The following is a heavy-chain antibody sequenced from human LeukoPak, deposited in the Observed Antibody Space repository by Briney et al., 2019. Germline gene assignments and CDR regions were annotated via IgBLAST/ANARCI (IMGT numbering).Heavy chain of an antibody. D-gene: IGHD1-26*01. Sequence: GGSLRLSCAASGFTFSSYGMHWVRQAPGKGLEWVAVIPFDGSNKYSADSVKGRFTISRDNSKNTLYLQMNSLRTEDTAVYYCAKDEGGGNFDYWGQGTLVTVSS. J-gene: IGHJ4*02. CDR1: GFTFSSYG. V-gene: IGHV3-30*19. CDR3: AKDEGGGNFDY. CDR2: IPFDGSNK.